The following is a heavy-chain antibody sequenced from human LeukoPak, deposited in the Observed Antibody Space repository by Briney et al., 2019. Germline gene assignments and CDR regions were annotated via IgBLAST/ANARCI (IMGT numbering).Heavy chain of an antibody. CDR3: ARDPSNTSGRYAYFDY. CDR1: GYTFTGYY. D-gene: IGHD6-19*01. CDR2: ISTYNGDT. V-gene: IGHV1-18*04. Sequence: ASVKVSCKASGYTFTGYYMHWVRQAPGQGLEWMGWISTYNGDTNYAQKFQGRVTMTTDTSTSTAYMEVRSLRSDDTAVYYCARDPSNTSGRYAYFDYWGQGTLVTVSS. J-gene: IGHJ4*02.